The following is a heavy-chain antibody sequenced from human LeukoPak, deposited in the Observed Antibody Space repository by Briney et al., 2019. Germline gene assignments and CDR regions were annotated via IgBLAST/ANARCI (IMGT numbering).Heavy chain of an antibody. Sequence: KPSETLSLTCTVSGGSISSDSYYWAWIRQPPGKGLEWIASIYYSGSTYYNPSLKSRVTISVDTSRNQFSLKLSSVTAADTAVYYCASLAVAGLSEGYWGQETLVIVSS. D-gene: IGHD6-19*01. CDR1: GGSISSDSYY. J-gene: IGHJ4*02. CDR3: ASLAVAGLSEGY. V-gene: IGHV4-39*01. CDR2: IYYSGST.